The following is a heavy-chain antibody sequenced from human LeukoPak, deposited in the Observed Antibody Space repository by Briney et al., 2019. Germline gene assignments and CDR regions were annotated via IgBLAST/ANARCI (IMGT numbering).Heavy chain of an antibody. J-gene: IGHJ6*02. CDR1: GFTFSSYW. CDR2: ISIDGSST. Sequence: GGSLRLSCAASGFTFSSYWMNWVRQAPGKGLVWVSRISIDGSSTNYADSVKGRFTISRDNAKNTLYLQMNSLRAEDTAVYYCARRNGMDVWGQGTTVTVSS. V-gene: IGHV3-74*01. CDR3: ARRNGMDV.